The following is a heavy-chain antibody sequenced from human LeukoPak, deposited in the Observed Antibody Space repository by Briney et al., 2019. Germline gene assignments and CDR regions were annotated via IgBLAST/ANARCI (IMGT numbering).Heavy chain of an antibody. CDR2: RSIYNGNT. Sequence: ASVKVSCKASGYTFTSYYMHWVRQAPGQGLEWMGWRSIYNGNTDYKLQGRVTMTTDTSTSTAYMEVRSLRSDDTAVYYCARGGPFPSGSSSREYYLDYWGQGTLVTVSS. CDR3: ARGGPFPSGSSSREYYLDY. D-gene: IGHD6-6*01. J-gene: IGHJ4*02. CDR1: GYTFTSYY. V-gene: IGHV1-18*04.